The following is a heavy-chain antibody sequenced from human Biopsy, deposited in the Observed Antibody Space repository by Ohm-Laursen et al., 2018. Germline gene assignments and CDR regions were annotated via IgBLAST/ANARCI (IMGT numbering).Heavy chain of an antibody. Sequence: SETLSLTCRVSGVYISDYYWSWIRQPPGRGLEWVGSIYYSGSTNYNPSLKSRVTISADTSKSQLSLHLTSVTAADTAVYYCSSRGLVMASDYYFDDWGQGTLVIVSS. CDR3: SSRGLVMASDYYFDD. D-gene: IGHD3/OR15-3a*01. J-gene: IGHJ4*02. CDR1: GVYISDYY. V-gene: IGHV4-59*08. CDR2: IYYSGST.